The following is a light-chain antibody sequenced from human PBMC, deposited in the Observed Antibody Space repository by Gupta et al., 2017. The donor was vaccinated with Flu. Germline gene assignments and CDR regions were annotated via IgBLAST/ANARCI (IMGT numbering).Light chain of an antibody. CDR2: INN. CDR1: SSNIGSNS. J-gene: IGLJ3*02. V-gene: IGLV1-44*01. CDR3: AACDDSLNGDWV. Sequence: VRVSGSRRSSNIGSNSLNWYQQLPGTAAHLRLYINNQRHSWVPARVSGSTSGTSAALAISWLQSEDEADDYCAACDDSLNGDWVFGGGTKLTVL.